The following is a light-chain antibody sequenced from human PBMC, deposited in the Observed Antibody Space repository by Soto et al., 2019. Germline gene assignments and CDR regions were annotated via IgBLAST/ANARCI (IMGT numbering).Light chain of an antibody. V-gene: IGKV4-1*01. CDR3: QQYYSTPL. Sequence: DIVMTQSPDSLAVSLGERATINCKSSQSVLYSSNNKNYLAWYQQKPGQPPKLLIYLASTRDSGVPDRFSGSGSGTDFTLTISSLQAEDVAVYYCQQYYSTPLFGQGTKLEIK. J-gene: IGKJ2*01. CDR2: LAS. CDR1: QSVLYSSNNKNY.